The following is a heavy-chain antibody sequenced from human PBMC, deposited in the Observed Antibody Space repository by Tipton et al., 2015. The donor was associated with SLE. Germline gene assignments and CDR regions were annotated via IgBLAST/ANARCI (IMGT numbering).Heavy chain of an antibody. CDR2: IHTSGST. CDR1: GSSISSYY. J-gene: IGHJ5*02. CDR3: AALSSWFDP. Sequence: TLSLTCNVSGSSISSYYWSWIRQPAGKGLEWIGRIHTSGSTNYNPSLKSRVTMSVDTSKNLFSLKLISVTAADTAVYYCAALSSWFDPWGQGTLVTVSS. V-gene: IGHV4-4*07. D-gene: IGHD2-15*01.